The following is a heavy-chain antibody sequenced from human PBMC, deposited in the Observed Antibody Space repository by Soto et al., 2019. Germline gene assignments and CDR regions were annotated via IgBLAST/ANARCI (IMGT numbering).Heavy chain of an antibody. D-gene: IGHD2-15*01. V-gene: IGHV4-39*01. CDR1: GDSSVSSSSYC. J-gene: IGHJ6*02. Sequence: SETLSLTCTVSGDSSVSSSSYCWGWIRQPPGKGLEWIGSIYYTGNTFYSPSFRSRLTIPVDTSKSQFSLKLRSVTAADTATYYCASEVSSTDGMDVWGQGTTVTVSS. CDR3: ASEVSSTDGMDV. CDR2: IYYTGNT.